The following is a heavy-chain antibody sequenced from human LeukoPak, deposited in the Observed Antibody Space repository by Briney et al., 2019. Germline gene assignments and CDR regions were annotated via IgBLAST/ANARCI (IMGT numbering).Heavy chain of an antibody. J-gene: IGHJ4*02. Sequence: SGTLSLTCAVYGVSISSDNWWTWVRQPPGKGLEWIGETHRSGDTKYNPSLNGRVTISMDNSKNQLSLNLISVTAADTAIYFCATRHHSRTYMVPLDSWGRGTLVTVSS. V-gene: IGHV4-4*02. CDR3: ATRHHSRTYMVPLDS. CDR1: GVSISSDNW. CDR2: THRSGDT. D-gene: IGHD3-10*01.